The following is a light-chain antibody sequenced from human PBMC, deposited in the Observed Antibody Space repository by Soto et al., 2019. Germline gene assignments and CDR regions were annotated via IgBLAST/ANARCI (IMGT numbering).Light chain of an antibody. V-gene: IGKV1-39*01. Sequence: DIQMTPSPSSLSASVGDRVTITCRASQSITRYLNWYQQKPGKAPKLLMYAASSVQGGVPSRFSASGSGTEFTRTINNLQPEDFATYYCQESYSISFTFGPGTKVDIK. CDR1: QSITRY. CDR2: AAS. CDR3: QESYSISFT. J-gene: IGKJ3*01.